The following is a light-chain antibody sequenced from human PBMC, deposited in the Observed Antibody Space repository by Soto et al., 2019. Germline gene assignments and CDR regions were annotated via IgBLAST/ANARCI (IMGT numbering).Light chain of an antibody. J-gene: IGLJ3*02. CDR3: ETWGSNFRV. V-gene: IGLV4-60*02. Sequence: QPVLTQSSSASASLGSSVKLTCTLSSGHSSYIIAWHQQQPGKAPRHLMKVEGSGSYNRWSGVPDRFSGSSSGADRYLTISNLQFEDEADYYCETWGSNFRVFGGGTKLTVL. CDR2: VEGSGSY. CDR1: SGHSSYI.